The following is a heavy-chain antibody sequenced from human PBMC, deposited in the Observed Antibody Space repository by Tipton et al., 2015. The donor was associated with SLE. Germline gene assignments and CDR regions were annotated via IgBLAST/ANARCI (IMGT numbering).Heavy chain of an antibody. J-gene: IGHJ4*02. CDR2: ISGSGGST. CDR3: AREEYYDSSGYVDY. Sequence: SLRLSCAASGFTFSSYAMSWVRQAPGKGLEWVSAISGSGGSTYYADSVKGRFTISRDNSKNTLYLQMNSLRAEDTAVYYCAREEYYDSSGYVDYWGQGTLVTVSS. D-gene: IGHD3-22*01. CDR1: GFTFSSYA. V-gene: IGHV3-23*01.